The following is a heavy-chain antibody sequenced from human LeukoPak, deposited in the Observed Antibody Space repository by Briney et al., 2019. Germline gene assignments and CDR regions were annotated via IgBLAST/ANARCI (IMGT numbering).Heavy chain of an antibody. Sequence: SETLSLTCTVSGGSISSSSHYWGWIRQPPGKGLEWIGTIYYSGSTYYNPSLKSRVTISLDTSKNQFSLKLSSVTAADTAVYYCARAGVRGVYYYMDVWGKGTTVAVSS. CDR1: GGSISSSSHY. V-gene: IGHV4-39*07. CDR2: IYYSGST. CDR3: ARAGVRGVYYYMDV. J-gene: IGHJ6*03. D-gene: IGHD3-10*01.